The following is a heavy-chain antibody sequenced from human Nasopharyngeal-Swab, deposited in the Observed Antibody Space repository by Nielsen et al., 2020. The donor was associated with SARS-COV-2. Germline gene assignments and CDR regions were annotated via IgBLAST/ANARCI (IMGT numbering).Heavy chain of an antibody. CDR1: GYTLPEVA. Sequence: ASVKASCKVSGYTLPEVAIHWVRQAPGKGPEWMGGFDPEDGEKIYAQKFQGRVTITVHSSTDTAYMELRSLRSEDTAIYYCAAQLWSFWFDYWGQGTLVTVSS. D-gene: IGHD3-10*01. CDR2: FDPEDGEK. J-gene: IGHJ4*02. V-gene: IGHV1-24*01. CDR3: AAQLWSFWFDY.